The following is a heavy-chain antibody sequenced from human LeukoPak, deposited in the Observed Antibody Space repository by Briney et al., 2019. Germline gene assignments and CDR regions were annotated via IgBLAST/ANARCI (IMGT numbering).Heavy chain of an antibody. CDR2: INPNSGGT. Sequence: ASVKVSCKASGYTFTGYYMHWVRQAPGQGLEWMGWINPNSGGTNYAQEFQGRVTMTRDTSISTAYMELSRLRSDDTAVYYCARTYSSGWLYFDYWGQGTLVTVSS. J-gene: IGHJ4*02. CDR1: GYTFTGYY. D-gene: IGHD6-19*01. V-gene: IGHV1-2*02. CDR3: ARTYSSGWLYFDY.